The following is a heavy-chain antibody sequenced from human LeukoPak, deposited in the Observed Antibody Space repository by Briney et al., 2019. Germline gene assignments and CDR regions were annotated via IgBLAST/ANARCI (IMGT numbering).Heavy chain of an antibody. CDR2: INSDGSST. CDR1: GFTFSSYW. CDR3: ARDPNYYDSSGYYYAGNDAFDI. J-gene: IGHJ3*02. V-gene: IGHV3-74*01. D-gene: IGHD3-22*01. Sequence: GGSLRLSXAASGFTFSSYWMHWVRQAPGKGLVWVSRINSDGSSTSYADSVKGRFTISRDNAKNTLYLQMNSLRAEDTAVYYCARDPNYYDSSGYYYAGNDAFDIWGQGTMVTVSS.